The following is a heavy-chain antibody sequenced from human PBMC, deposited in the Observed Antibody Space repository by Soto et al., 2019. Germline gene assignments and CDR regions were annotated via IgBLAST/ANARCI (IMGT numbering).Heavy chain of an antibody. D-gene: IGHD1-26*01. CDR1: GGSISSYY. CDR3: ARLPSIKWELGIVDY. V-gene: IGHV4-59*08. Sequence: ATLSLTCTVSGGSISSYYWSWIRQPPGKGLEWIGYIYYSGSTNYNPSLKSRVTISVDTSKNQFSLKLSSVTAADTAVYYCARLPSIKWELGIVDYWGQGTLVTVSS. J-gene: IGHJ4*02. CDR2: IYYSGST.